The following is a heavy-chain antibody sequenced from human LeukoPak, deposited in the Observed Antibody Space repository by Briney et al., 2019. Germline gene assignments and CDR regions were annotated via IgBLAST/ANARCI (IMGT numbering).Heavy chain of an antibody. CDR3: AGWYCSSTSCPDTYYYGMDV. J-gene: IGHJ6*02. Sequence: SETLCLTCTVSGGSISSGDYYWSWIRQPPGKCLEWLGYIYYSGSTYYKPSLKSRVTISVDTSKNQFSLKLSSVTAADTAVYYCAGWYCSSTSCPDTYYYGMDVWGQGTTVTVSS. CDR1: GGSISSGDYY. V-gene: IGHV4-30-4*01. D-gene: IGHD2-2*01. CDR2: IYYSGST.